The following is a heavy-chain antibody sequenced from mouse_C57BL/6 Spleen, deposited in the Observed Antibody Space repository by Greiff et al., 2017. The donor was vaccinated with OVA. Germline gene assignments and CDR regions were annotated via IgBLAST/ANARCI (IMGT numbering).Heavy chain of an antibody. CDR3: ARWVITTDLYYFDY. CDR2: IYPGSGST. D-gene: IGHD1-1*01. V-gene: IGHV1-55*01. CDR1: GYTFTSYW. Sequence: QVQLQQPGAELVKPGASVKMSCKASGYTFTSYWITWVKQRPGQGLEWIGDIYPGSGSTNYNEKFKSKATLTVDTSSSTAYMQLSSLTSEDSAVYYCARWVITTDLYYFDYWGQGTTLTVSS. J-gene: IGHJ2*01.